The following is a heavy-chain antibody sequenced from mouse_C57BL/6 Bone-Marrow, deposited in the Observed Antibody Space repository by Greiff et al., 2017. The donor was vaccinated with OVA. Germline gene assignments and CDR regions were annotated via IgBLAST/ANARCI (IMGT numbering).Heavy chain of an antibody. D-gene: IGHD1-1*01. V-gene: IGHV1-81*01. CDR3: AREDYYYGSSYYFDY. CDR1: GYTFTSYG. J-gene: IGHJ2*01. CDR2: IYPRSGNT. Sequence: VQLQESGAELARPGASVKLSCKASGYTFTSYGISWVKQRTGQGLEWIGAIYPRSGNTYYNEKFKGKATLTADKSSSTAYMELRSLTSEDSAVYFCAREDYYYGSSYYFDYWGQGTTLTVSS.